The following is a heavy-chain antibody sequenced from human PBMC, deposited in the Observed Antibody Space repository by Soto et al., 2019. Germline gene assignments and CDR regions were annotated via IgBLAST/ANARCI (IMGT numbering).Heavy chain of an antibody. Sequence: PSETLSLTCTVSGGSISSSSYYWGWIRQPPGKGLEWIGSIYYSGGTYYNPSLKSRVTISVDTSKNQFSLKLSSVTAADTAVYYCARLRGGYCSGGSCYSVNWFDPWGQGTLVTVSS. D-gene: IGHD2-15*01. CDR2: IYYSGGT. J-gene: IGHJ5*02. V-gene: IGHV4-39*01. CDR3: ARLRGGYCSGGSCYSVNWFDP. CDR1: GGSISSSSYY.